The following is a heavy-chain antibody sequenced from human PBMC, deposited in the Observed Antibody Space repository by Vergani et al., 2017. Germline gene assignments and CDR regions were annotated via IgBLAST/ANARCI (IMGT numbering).Heavy chain of an antibody. D-gene: IGHD3-16*01. Sequence: EGQLVESGGGLVQPGGSLRLSCAASGFTFSSYEINWVRQAPGKGLEWVSYISSSGSTIYYADSVKGRFTISRNNAKNLLYLKMNSLRAEDTAVYYCAGGGGGRGVGLNETXFDYWGQGTLVTVSS. V-gene: IGHV3-48*03. J-gene: IGHJ4*02. CDR2: ISSSGSTI. CDR1: GFTFSSYE. CDR3: AGGGGGRGVGLNETXFDY.